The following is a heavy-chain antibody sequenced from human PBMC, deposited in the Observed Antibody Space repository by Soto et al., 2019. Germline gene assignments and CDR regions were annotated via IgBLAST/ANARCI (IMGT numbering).Heavy chain of an antibody. V-gene: IGHV1-69*13. Sequence: ASVKVSCKASGGTFSSYAISWVRQAPGQGLEWMGGIIPIFGTANYAQKFQGRVTITADESTSTAYMELSSLRSEDTAVYYCASYSNYDFWSGYGVGKYYYYGMDVWGQGTTVTVSS. D-gene: IGHD3-3*01. CDR2: IIPIFGTA. J-gene: IGHJ6*02. CDR3: ASYSNYDFWSGYGVGKYYYYGMDV. CDR1: GGTFSSYA.